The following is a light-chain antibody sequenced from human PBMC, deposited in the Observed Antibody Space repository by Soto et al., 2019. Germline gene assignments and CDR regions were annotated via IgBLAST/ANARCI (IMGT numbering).Light chain of an antibody. CDR2: GNS. Sequence: QSVLTQPPSVSGAPGQRVTISCTGSSSNIGAGYDVHWYQQLPGTAPKLLIYGNSNRPSGVPDRFSGSTSGTSASLAITGLQAEDEADYYCQSSDSSLNVFGTGTKLTVL. J-gene: IGLJ1*01. V-gene: IGLV1-40*01. CDR3: QSSDSSLNV. CDR1: SSNIGAGYD.